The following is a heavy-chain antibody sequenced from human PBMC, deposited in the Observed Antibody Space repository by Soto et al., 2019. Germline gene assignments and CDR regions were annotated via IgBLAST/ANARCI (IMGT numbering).Heavy chain of an antibody. CDR1: GYTFTSYA. CDR3: ARDLLYYDILTGYYGLTNWFDP. D-gene: IGHD3-9*01. Sequence: GASVKVSCKASGYTFTSYAMHWVRQAPGQRLEWMGWINAGNGNTKYSQKFQGRVTITRDTSASTAYMELSSLRSEDTAVYYCARDLLYYDILTGYYGLTNWFDPWGQGTLVTVSS. V-gene: IGHV1-3*01. J-gene: IGHJ5*02. CDR2: INAGNGNT.